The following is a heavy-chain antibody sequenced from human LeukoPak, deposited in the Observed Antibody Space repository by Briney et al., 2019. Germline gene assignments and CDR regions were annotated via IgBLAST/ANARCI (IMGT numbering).Heavy chain of an antibody. Sequence: SETLSLTCGVHGGSFSEYYWNWILQPPGKALEWIGEIDHSGTIKYNPSLKSRVTMSVETSKNQFSLRLTSVTAADTAVYFCAGFRRVLVPAPNYYGMDVWGQGTPVIVSS. CDR3: AGFRRVLVPAPNYYGMDV. CDR2: IDHSGTI. V-gene: IGHV4-34*01. CDR1: GGSFSEYY. J-gene: IGHJ6*02. D-gene: IGHD2-8*01.